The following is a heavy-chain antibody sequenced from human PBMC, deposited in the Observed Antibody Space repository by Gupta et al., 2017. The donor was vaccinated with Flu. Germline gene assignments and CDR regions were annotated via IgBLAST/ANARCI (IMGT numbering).Heavy chain of an antibody. J-gene: IGHJ4*02. CDR2: IYNSGTT. Sequence: IRQHPGNGLEWIGYIYNSGTTYNPSLKSRVTMSVDTSANQYSLKLSSVTAADTAVYYCARGTMWLTATGYFGYWGQGSLVTVSS. CDR3: ARGTMWLTATGYFGY. D-gene: IGHD3-22*01. V-gene: IGHV4-31*02.